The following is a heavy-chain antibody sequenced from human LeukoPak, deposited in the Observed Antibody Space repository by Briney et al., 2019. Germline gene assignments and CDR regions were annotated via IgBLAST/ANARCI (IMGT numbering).Heavy chain of an antibody. V-gene: IGHV1-2*02. CDR3: AKDLGVPSSVSPDWGMDV. CDR2: INPNSGGT. Sequence: ASVKVSCKASGYTFTDYYIHWVRQAPGQGLEWMGWINPNSGGTQYAQKFQGRVTMTRDTSISTAYMELSSLRSDGTAVYYCAKDLGVPSSVSPDWGMDVWGQGTTVTVS. D-gene: IGHD2-2*01. CDR1: GYTFTDYY. J-gene: IGHJ6*02.